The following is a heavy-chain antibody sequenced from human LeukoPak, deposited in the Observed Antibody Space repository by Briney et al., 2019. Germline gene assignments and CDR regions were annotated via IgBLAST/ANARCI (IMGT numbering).Heavy chain of an antibody. J-gene: IGHJ6*03. V-gene: IGHV4-59*01. CDR1: GGSISSYY. CDR2: IYYSGST. CDR3: ARQIVVVVAATGSSYYYYYMDV. Sequence: SETLSLTCTVSGGSISSYYWSWIRQPPGKGLEGIGYIYYSGSTNYNPSLKSRVTISVDTSKNQFSLKLSSVTAADTAVYYCARQIVVVVAATGSSYYYYYMDVWGKGTTVTVSS. D-gene: IGHD2-15*01.